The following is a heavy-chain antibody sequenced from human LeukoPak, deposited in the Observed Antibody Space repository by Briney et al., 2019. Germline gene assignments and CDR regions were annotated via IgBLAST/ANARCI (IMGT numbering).Heavy chain of an antibody. CDR1: GFTFSSHW. CDR2: IKQDGSEI. J-gene: IGHJ4*02. D-gene: IGHD6-13*01. Sequence: GGSLRLSCAASGFTFSSHWVAWLRQAPEKGLEWVANIKQDGSEIYYVDSVKGRFTISRDNAKNSLYLQMNSLRAEDTAVYFCARWRTSNWSEFDHWGQGTLVTVSS. CDR3: ARWRTSNWSEFDH. V-gene: IGHV3-7*05.